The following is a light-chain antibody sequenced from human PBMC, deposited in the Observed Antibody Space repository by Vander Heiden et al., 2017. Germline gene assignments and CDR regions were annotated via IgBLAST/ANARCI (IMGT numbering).Light chain of an antibody. J-gene: IGLJ2*01. V-gene: IGLV3-1*01. CDR1: KLGDKY. Sequence: SYELTQPPSVSVSPGQTASITCSGDKLGDKYACWYQQKPDQSPVLVIYQDSKRPSGIPERFSGSNSGNTATLTISGTQAMDEADYYCQAWDSSTGGVFGGGTKLTVL. CDR3: QAWDSSTGGV. CDR2: QDS.